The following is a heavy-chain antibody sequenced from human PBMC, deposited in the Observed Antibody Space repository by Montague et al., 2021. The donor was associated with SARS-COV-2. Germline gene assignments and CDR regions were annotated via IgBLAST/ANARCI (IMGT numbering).Heavy chain of an antibody. CDR1: GVSVTDYY. CDR2: VLYNKGT. D-gene: IGHD3-9*01. V-gene: IGHV4-59*08. Sequence: SETLSLTCTVSGVSVTDYYWSWIRQPPGKGLEWVGDVLYNKGTNSNPSLKSRVAISVDTSKNQFSLRLTSVTAADPAVYYCVRHPHYDGLNGPPDFWDQGTVVTVSS. J-gene: IGHJ4*02. CDR3: VRHPHYDGLNGPPDF.